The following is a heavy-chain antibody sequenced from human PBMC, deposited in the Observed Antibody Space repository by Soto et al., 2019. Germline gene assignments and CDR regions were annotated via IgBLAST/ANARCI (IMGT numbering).Heavy chain of an antibody. V-gene: IGHV3-30*18. J-gene: IGHJ4*02. CDR1: GFTFSSYG. D-gene: IGHD3-16*02. Sequence: QVQLVESGGGVLQPGRSLRLSCAASGFTFSSYGRHWVRQAPGKGLEWVAVISYDGSNKYYADSVKGRFTISRDNSKNTLYLQMNSLRAEDTAVYYCAKNRRLHLGELSKLDYWGQGTLVTVAS. CDR2: ISYDGSNK. CDR3: AKNRRLHLGELSKLDY.